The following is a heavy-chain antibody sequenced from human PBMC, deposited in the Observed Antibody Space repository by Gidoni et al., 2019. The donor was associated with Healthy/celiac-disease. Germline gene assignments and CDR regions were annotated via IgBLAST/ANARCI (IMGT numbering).Heavy chain of an antibody. D-gene: IGHD4-17*01. CDR3: ARGASTVMKGGNWFDP. Sequence: QLQLQESGPGLVKPSETLSLTCTVSGGSLSSSGYYWGWIRQPPGTGLEWIGSIYYSGSTYYNPSLKSRVTISVDTSKNQFYLKLSSVTAEDTAVYYCARGASTVMKGGNWFDPWGQGTLVTVSS. CDR1: GGSLSSSGYY. CDR2: IYYSGST. J-gene: IGHJ5*02. V-gene: IGHV4-39*01.